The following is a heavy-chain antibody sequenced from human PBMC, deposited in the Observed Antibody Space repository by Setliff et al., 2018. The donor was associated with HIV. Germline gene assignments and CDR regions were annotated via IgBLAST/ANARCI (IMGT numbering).Heavy chain of an antibody. CDR1: GFTFSSYG. Sequence: GGSLRLSCAASGFTFSSYGLHWVRQAPGKGLEWVAVISYDGGKKNYADSVSGRFTVSRDNSKNTLYLQMDSLRAEDTAVYCCTLGLYYYDTSGPRVFDYWGQGSLVTVSS. J-gene: IGHJ4*02. V-gene: IGHV3-30*04. CDR2: ISYDGGKK. CDR3: TLGLYYYDTSGPRVFDY. D-gene: IGHD3-22*01.